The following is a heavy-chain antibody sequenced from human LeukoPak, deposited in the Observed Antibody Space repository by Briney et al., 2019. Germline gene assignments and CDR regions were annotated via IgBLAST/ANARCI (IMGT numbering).Heavy chain of an antibody. CDR3: TRRQRMVVATIASFDY. CDR1: GFTFGDYA. J-gene: IGHJ4*02. V-gene: IGHV3-49*03. D-gene: IGHD5-12*01. CDR2: VRSKAYGGTT. Sequence: GGSLRLSCTASGFTFGDYAMSWFRQAPGKGLEWVGFVRSKAYGGTTEYAASVKGRFTISRDDSKSIAYLQMNSLKTEDTAVYYCTRRQRMVVATIASFDYWGQGTLVTVSS.